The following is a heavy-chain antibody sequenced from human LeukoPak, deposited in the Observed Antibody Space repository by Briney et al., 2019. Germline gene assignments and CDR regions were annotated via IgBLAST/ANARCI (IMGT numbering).Heavy chain of an antibody. CDR2: IASDGSHT. V-gene: IGHV3-30-3*01. D-gene: IGHD2-21*01. J-gene: IGHJ3*02. CDR1: GLTFSTYF. CDR3: ARERQDTILHSGAFDI. Sequence: PGGSLRLSCAASGLTFSTYFMHWVRQAPGKGLEWVADIASDGSHTFYEESVKGRFTISRDNSKNTLYLQMNSLRAEDTAVYFCARERQDTILHSGAFDIWGQGTMVTVSS.